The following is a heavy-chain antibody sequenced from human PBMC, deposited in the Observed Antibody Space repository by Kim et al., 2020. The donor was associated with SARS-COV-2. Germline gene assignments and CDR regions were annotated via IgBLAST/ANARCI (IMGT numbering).Heavy chain of an antibody. V-gene: IGHV3-23*01. D-gene: IGHD2-8*01. J-gene: IGHJ4*02. CDR1: GFTFSSYA. CDR2: ISGSGGST. Sequence: GGSLRLSCAASGFTFSSYAMSWVRQAPGKGLEWVSAISGSGGSTYYADSVKGRFTISRDNSKNTLYLQMNSLRAEDTAVYYCAKGRLEIGYCTNGVCSQRELLRGSFDYWGQGTLVTVSS. CDR3: AKGRLEIGYCTNGVCSQRELLRGSFDY.